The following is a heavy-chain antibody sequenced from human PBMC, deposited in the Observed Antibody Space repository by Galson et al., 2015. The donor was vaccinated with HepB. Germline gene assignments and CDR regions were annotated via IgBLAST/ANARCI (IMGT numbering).Heavy chain of an antibody. Sequence: SVKVSCKASGGTFSSYTISWVRQAPGQGLEWMGRIIPILGIANYAQKFQGRVTITADKSTSTAYMELSSLRSEDTAVYYCARGDIAVAAWFDPWGQGTLVTVSS. J-gene: IGHJ5*02. CDR3: ARGDIAVAAWFDP. V-gene: IGHV1-69*02. CDR2: IIPILGIA. D-gene: IGHD6-19*01. CDR1: GGTFSSYT.